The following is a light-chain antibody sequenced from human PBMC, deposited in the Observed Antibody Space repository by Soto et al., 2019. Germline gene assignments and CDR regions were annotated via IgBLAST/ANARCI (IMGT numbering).Light chain of an antibody. CDR3: QQSYRIPPT. V-gene: IGKV1-39*01. Sequence: DIQMTQSPSSLSASVGDRDSITCRTSQNVTTYLNWYVQKPGKAPELLIYATSKLRGGVPSKFSGSGSGTEFTLTINSLQPEDFGNYFCQQSYRIPPTFGQGTRLEIK. CDR1: QNVTTY. CDR2: ATS. J-gene: IGKJ5*01.